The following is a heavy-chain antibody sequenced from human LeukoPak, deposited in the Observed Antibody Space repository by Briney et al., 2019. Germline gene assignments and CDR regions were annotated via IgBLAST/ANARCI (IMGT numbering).Heavy chain of an antibody. CDR1: GYTFTIDG. Sequence: AAVRVSCKASGYTFTIDGISGGRQAPGQGGERMGWISAYNGNTNYAQKLQGRVTMTTDTSTSTAYMELRSLRSDDTAVYYCAREGISVGGRRGFDYWGQGTLVTVSS. J-gene: IGHJ4*02. CDR2: ISAYNGNT. D-gene: IGHD6-19*01. CDR3: AREGISVGGRRGFDY. V-gene: IGHV1-18*01.